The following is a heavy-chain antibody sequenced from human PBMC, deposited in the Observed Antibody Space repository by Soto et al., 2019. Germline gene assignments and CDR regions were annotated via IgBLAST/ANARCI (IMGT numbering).Heavy chain of an antibody. CDR3: ARRQLETSGDGGWFDP. CDR2: IYPGDSET. Sequence: GESLKISCKGSGYSFTSYWIGWVRQMPGKGLEWMGIIYPGDSETRYSPSFQGQVTIPADKSNSTAYLQWSSLKASDTAMDYCARRQLETSGDGGWFDPWGQGTLVTVSS. CDR1: GYSFTSYW. J-gene: IGHJ5*02. V-gene: IGHV5-51*01. D-gene: IGHD6-6*01.